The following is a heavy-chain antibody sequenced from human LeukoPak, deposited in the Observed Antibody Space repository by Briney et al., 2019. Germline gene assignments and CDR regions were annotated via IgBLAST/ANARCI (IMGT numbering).Heavy chain of an antibody. CDR2: IYHSGST. Sequence: PSETLSLTCTVSGGSISSSYWSWIRQPPGKGLEWIGYIYHSGSTYYNPSLKSRVTISVDRSKNQFSLKLSSVTAADTAVYYCARDPVDGVGAVGATHYWGQGTLVTVSS. J-gene: IGHJ4*02. CDR1: GGSISSSY. V-gene: IGHV4-59*12. CDR3: ARDPVDGVGAVGATHY. D-gene: IGHD1-26*01.